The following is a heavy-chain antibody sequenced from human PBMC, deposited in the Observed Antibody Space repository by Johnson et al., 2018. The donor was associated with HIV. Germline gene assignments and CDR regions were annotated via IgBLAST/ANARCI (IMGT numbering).Heavy chain of an antibody. CDR2: ISGSGGST. D-gene: IGHD3-10*01. CDR1: GFTFSSYA. J-gene: IGHJ3*02. Sequence: MLLVESGGGVVQPGRSMRLSCAASGFTFSSYAMSWVRQAPGKGLEWVSAISGSGGSTYYADSVKGRFTISRDNSKNTLYLQMNSLRVADTAVYYCARDRSLWFRELWPRDAFDMWGQGTKITVSS. CDR3: ARDRSLWFRELWPRDAFDM. V-gene: IGHV3-23*04.